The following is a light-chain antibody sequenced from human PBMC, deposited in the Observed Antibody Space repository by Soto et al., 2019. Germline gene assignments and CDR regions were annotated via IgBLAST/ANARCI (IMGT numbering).Light chain of an antibody. CDR3: FSYTSSGTYV. Sequence: QSALTQPASVSGSPGQSITISCTGTSSDVGNYKYVSWYQRRPGKAPKLMIYEVSNRPSGVSNRFSGSKSGNTASLTISGLQAEDETDYYCFSYTSSGTYVFGTGTKVTVL. V-gene: IGLV2-14*01. J-gene: IGLJ1*01. CDR1: SSDVGNYKY. CDR2: EVS.